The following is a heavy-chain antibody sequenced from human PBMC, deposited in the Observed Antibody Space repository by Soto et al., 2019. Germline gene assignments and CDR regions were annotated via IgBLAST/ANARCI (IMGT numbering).Heavy chain of an antibody. Sequence: ASVKVSCKXSGYIFFGSYMHWVRQAPGQGLEWMGWIDPNNGGTGSAQKFQGRVTMTEDTTISTAYMELSRLRSDDTAVYYCARGGRPLHGYYHYGMDVWGQGTTVTVSS. CDR1: GYIFFGSY. V-gene: IGHV1-2*02. CDR2: IDPNNGGT. J-gene: IGHJ6*02. CDR3: ARGGRPLHGYYHYGMDV.